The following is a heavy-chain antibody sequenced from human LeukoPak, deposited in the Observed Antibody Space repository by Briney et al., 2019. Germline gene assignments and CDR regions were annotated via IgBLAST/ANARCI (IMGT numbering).Heavy chain of an antibody. V-gene: IGHV3-30*04. CDR1: GFTFNTYP. CDR2: ISYDGSNK. Sequence: HPGGSLRLSCAASGFTFNTYPLHWVRQAPGKGLEWVALISYDGSNKYYADSVKGRFTISRDNSKNTLYLQMNSLRAEDTAVYYCARPTSSVGAIDIWGQGTLVTVSS. J-gene: IGHJ4*02. D-gene: IGHD1-26*01. CDR3: ARPTSSVGAIDI.